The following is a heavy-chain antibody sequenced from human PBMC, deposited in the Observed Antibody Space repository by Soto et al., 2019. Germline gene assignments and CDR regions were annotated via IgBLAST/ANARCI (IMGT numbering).Heavy chain of an antibody. CDR3: ARDLDTATYLDY. CDR1: GGSISSGNYC. V-gene: IGHV4-30-4*01. J-gene: IGHJ4*01. CDR2: IHYSGSS. D-gene: IGHD5-18*01. Sequence: PSETLSLTCTVSGGSISSGNYCWSWIRQPPGKGLEWIGFIHYSGSSYYNPSLKSRVTISVDTSKNQFSLKLDSATAADTAVYYCARDLDTATYLDYWGHGTLVTVSS.